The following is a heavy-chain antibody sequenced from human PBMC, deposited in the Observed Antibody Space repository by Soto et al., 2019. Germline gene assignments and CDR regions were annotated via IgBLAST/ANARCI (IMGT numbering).Heavy chain of an antibody. V-gene: IGHV3-23*01. Sequence: GASLILSCGTSGLRCSSYAMSRVRRAAGEGRGEVSAISGSGGSTYYADCVKGRFTISRDNSKNTLYLQMNSLRAEDTAVYYCAKRSSSSTFDYWGQGP. CDR2: ISGSGGST. CDR1: GLRCSSYA. D-gene: IGHD6-6*01. CDR3: AKRSSSSTFDY. J-gene: IGHJ4*02.